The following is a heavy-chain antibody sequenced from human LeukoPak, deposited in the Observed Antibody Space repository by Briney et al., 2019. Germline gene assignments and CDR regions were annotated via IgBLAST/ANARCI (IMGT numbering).Heavy chain of an antibody. V-gene: IGHV3-7*01. CDR1: GFTFSSYW. Sequence: GGSLRPSCAASGFTFSSYWMSWVRQAPGKGLEWVANIKQDGGEKYYVDSVKGRFTISRDNAKNSLYLQMNSLRAEDTAVYYCAREGRAAAAGDYYFDYWGQGTLVTVSS. CDR3: AREGRAAAAGDYYFDY. D-gene: IGHD6-13*01. J-gene: IGHJ4*02. CDR2: IKQDGGEK.